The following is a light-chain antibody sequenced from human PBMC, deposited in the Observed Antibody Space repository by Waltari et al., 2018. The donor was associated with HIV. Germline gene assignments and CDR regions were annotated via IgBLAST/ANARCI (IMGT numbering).Light chain of an antibody. Sequence: QSALTQPASVSGSPGQSITISCTGTSSDVGGYNYVSWYQQHPGKAPKLMIYDGSKRPSGVANRCSGSTTGNAASLTISGFQAEDEAEYYCSSYTSSSTYVFGTGTKVTVL. CDR2: DGS. J-gene: IGLJ1*01. CDR1: SSDVGGYNY. CDR3: SSYTSSSTYV. V-gene: IGLV2-14*01.